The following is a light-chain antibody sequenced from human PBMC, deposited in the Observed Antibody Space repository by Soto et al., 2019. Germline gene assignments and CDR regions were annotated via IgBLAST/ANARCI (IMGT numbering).Light chain of an antibody. J-gene: IGKJ5*01. CDR2: GAS. V-gene: IGKV3-15*01. CDR1: QNVLSN. CDR3: QQYNNWPIT. Sequence: EIVMTQSPATLSVSPGERATLSCRASQNVLSNLAWYQQKPGQAPRLLVYGASTRATGLPARFSGSGSGTQFTLTISSLQSEDFAVYYCQQYNNWPITCGQGTRLEIK.